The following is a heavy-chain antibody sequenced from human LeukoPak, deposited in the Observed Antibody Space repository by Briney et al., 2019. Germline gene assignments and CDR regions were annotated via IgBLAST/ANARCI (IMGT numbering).Heavy chain of an antibody. J-gene: IGHJ4*02. CDR1: GFLFSTYG. D-gene: IGHD6-19*01. CDR2: ISGRDAIT. CDR3: AKPQWLATYCFEY. V-gene: IGHV3-23*01. Sequence: PGGTLRLSCAASGFLFSTYGMSWVRQVPGKGLEWVSSISGRDAITYYAESVKGRFTISRDNSKKMLYLQMNNLRAEDTAVYYCAKPQWLATYCFEYWGQGTLVTVSS.